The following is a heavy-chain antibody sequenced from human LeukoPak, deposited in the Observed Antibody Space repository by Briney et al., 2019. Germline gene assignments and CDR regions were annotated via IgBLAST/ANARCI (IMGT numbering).Heavy chain of an antibody. CDR1: GFTSSSYS. CDR3: ARDRYYDDAFDI. CDR2: ISSSSSYI. J-gene: IGHJ3*02. D-gene: IGHD3-22*01. V-gene: IGHV3-21*01. Sequence: GGSLRLSCAASGFTSSSYSMNWVRQAPGKGLEWVSSISSSSSYIYYADSVKGRFTISRDNAKNSLYLQMNSLRAEDTVVYYCARDRYYDDAFDIWGQGTMVTVSS.